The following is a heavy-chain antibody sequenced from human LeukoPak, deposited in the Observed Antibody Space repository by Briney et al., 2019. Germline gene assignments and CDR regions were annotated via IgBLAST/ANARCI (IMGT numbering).Heavy chain of an antibody. CDR3: ARGRRGRTPLRANYWFDP. CDR1: GYTFTSYD. V-gene: IGHV1-8*03. J-gene: IGHJ5*02. D-gene: IGHD1-14*01. CDR2: MNPNSGNT. Sequence: ASVKVSCKASGYTFTSYDINWVRQATGQGLEWMGWMNPNSGNTGYAQKFQGRVTITRNTSISTAYMELSSLRSEDTAVYYCARGRRGRTPLRANYWFDPWGQGTLVTVSS.